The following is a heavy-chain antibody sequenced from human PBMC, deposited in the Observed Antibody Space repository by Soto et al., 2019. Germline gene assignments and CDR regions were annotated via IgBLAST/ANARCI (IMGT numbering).Heavy chain of an antibody. Sequence: PGGSLRLSCAASGFTFTRYSMNWVRQAPGKGLEWVSSISSTTNYIYYGDSMKGRFTISRDNARNTLSLQMNSLRADDTAVYYCARLSGDHSAFFSYGMDAWGQGTTVTVSS. J-gene: IGHJ6*02. V-gene: IGHV3-21*01. D-gene: IGHD2-21*01. CDR2: ISSTTNYI. CDR1: GFTFTRYS. CDR3: ARLSGDHSAFFSYGMDA.